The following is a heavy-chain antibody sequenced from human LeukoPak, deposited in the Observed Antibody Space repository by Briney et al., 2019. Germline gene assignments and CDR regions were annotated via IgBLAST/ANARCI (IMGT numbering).Heavy chain of an antibody. D-gene: IGHD3-3*01. J-gene: IGHJ4*02. Sequence: PGGSLRLSCAASGFTFSSYEMNWVPQAPGKGLEWGSYISSSGSTIYYADSVKGRFTISRDNAKNSLYLQMNSLRAEDTAVYYCARTNYDFWSGYYTALDYWGQGTLVTVSS. CDR2: ISSSGSTI. CDR3: ARTNYDFWSGYYTALDY. CDR1: GFTFSSYE. V-gene: IGHV3-48*03.